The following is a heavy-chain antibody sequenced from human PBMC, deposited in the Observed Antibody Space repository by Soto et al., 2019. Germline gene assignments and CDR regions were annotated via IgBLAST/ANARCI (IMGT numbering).Heavy chain of an antibody. CDR2: IYYSGST. Sequence: SETLSLTCTVSGGSISSSSYYWGWIRQPPGKGLEWIGSIYYSGSTYYNPSLKSRVTISVDTSKNQFSLKLSSVTAADTAVYYCASTPADPSNGWELLPFFDYWGQGTLVTSPQ. CDR3: ASTPADPSNGWELLPFFDY. CDR1: GGSISSSSYY. V-gene: IGHV4-39*01. J-gene: IGHJ4*02. D-gene: IGHD1-26*01.